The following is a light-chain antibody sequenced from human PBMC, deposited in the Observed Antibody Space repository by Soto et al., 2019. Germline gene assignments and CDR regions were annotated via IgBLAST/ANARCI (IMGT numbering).Light chain of an antibody. V-gene: IGKV1-5*03. CDR3: QQYDNYPLT. CDR1: QTIGTL. J-gene: IGKJ2*01. Sequence: DIQMTQSPSTLSAFVGDRVTITCRASQTIGTLLAWYQQKPGKAPMFLIYKASNLESGVPSRFSGSGSGTEFTLTISSLQPDDFATYYCQQYDNYPLTFGQGTKLEIK. CDR2: KAS.